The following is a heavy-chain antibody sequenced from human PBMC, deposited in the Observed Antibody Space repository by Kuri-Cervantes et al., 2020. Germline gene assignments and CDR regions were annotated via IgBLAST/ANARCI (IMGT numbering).Heavy chain of an antibody. CDR3: ARDRGRGYSYGYAPYYYMDV. J-gene: IGHJ6*03. Sequence: SVKVSCKASGVTFRGTTSIWVRQAPGQGLEWLGGTIPVSGVLKYAEKFQGRVTISTDDFMGTAYMELRNLRFDDTAVYYCARDRGRGYSYGYAPYYYMDVWGKGTTVTVSS. CDR1: GVTFRGTT. CDR2: TIPVSGVL. V-gene: IGHV1-69*05. D-gene: IGHD5-18*01.